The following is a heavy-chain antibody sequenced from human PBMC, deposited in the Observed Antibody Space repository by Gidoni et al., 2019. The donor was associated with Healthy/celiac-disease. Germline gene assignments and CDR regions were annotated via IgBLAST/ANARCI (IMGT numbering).Heavy chain of an antibody. J-gene: IGHJ3*02. CDR1: GFSLSNARKG. D-gene: IGHD6-19*01. Sequence: QVTLTESGPVLVKPTETLTLTCTVSGFSLSNARKGVSWIRQPPGKALEWLAHIFSNDEKSYITSLKSRLTISKDTSKSQVVLTMTNMDPVDTATYYCASSGWLDAFDIWGQGTMVTVSS. CDR2: IFSNDEK. V-gene: IGHV2-26*01. CDR3: ASSGWLDAFDI.